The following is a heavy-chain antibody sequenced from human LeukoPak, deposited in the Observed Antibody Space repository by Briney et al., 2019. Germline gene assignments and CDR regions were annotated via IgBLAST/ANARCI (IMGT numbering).Heavy chain of an antibody. CDR2: INPNSGGT. V-gene: IGHV1-2*02. Sequence: ASVKVSCXASGYTFTGNYMHWVRQAPGQGLEWMGWINPNSGGTNYAQKFQGRVTMTRDTSISTAYMELSRLRSDDTAVYYCARAANSFLEWSNVDYWGQGTLVTVSS. CDR1: GYTFTGNY. D-gene: IGHD3-3*01. J-gene: IGHJ4*02. CDR3: ARAANSFLEWSNVDY.